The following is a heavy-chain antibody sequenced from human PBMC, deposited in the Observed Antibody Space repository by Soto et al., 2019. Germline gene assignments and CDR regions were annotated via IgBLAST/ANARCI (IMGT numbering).Heavy chain of an antibody. Sequence: SQTLSLTCAISGDSVSRNSAPLNWIRQSTSRGLDCVGRTYYRSKWYNDYAVSVKSRITINPDTSKNQFSLQLNSVTPEDTAVYYYAGVCFRGRRDGYIDTKWFDLGLQGTL. J-gene: IGHJ5*02. CDR2: TYYRSKWYN. CDR1: GDSVSRNSAP. D-gene: IGHD5-12*01. CDR3: AGVCFRGRRDGYIDTKWFDL. V-gene: IGHV6-1*01.